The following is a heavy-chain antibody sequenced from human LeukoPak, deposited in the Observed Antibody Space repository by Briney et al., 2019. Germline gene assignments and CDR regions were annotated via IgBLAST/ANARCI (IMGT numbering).Heavy chain of an antibody. D-gene: IGHD6-19*01. J-gene: IGHJ4*02. V-gene: IGHV4-39*07. Sequence: PSETLPLTCTVSGGSISSSSYYWGWIRQPPGKGLEWIGCIYYSGSTYYNPSLKSRVTISVDTSKNQFSLKLSSVTAADTAVYYCARAYRSSGWPYFDYWGQGTLVTVSS. CDR2: IYYSGST. CDR1: GGSISSSSYY. CDR3: ARAYRSSGWPYFDY.